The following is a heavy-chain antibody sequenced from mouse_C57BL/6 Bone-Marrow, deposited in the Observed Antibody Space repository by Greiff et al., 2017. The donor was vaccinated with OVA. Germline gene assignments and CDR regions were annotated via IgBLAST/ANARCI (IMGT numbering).Heavy chain of an antibody. CDR3: TLYGNYVFDY. V-gene: IGHV14-4*01. CDR2: IDPENGDT. J-gene: IGHJ2*01. CDR1: GFNIKDDY. D-gene: IGHD2-1*01. Sequence: EVQGVESGAELVRPGASVKLSCTASGFNIKDDYMHWVKQRPEQGLEWIGWIDPENGDTEYASKFQGKATITADTSSNTAYLQLSSLTSEDTAVYYCTLYGNYVFDYWGQGTTLTVSS.